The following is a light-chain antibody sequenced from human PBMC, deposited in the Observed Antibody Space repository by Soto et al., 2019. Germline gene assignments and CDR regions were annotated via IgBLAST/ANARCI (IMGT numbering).Light chain of an antibody. CDR1: SSDVGAYNY. J-gene: IGLJ1*01. Sequence: QSVLTQPRSVSGSPGQSVTISCTGTSSDVGAYNYVSWCQQHPGKAPKLVIYDVNRRPSGVPDRFSGSKSGNTASLTISGLQAEDEADYYCCSYAGSYTYVFGTGTKVTVL. V-gene: IGLV2-11*01. CDR2: DVN. CDR3: CSYAGSYTYV.